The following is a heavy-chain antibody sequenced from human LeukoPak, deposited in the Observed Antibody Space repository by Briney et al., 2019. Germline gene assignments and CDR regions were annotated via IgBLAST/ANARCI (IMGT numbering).Heavy chain of an antibody. CDR2: SSGGGGST. CDR1: GFTFRTYA. J-gene: IGHJ4*02. V-gene: IGHV3-23*01. CDR3: AKDHYCGGGTCYWSYFDY. Sequence: PGGSLRLSCAASGFTFRTYAMSWVRQAPGKGLEWVSASSGGGGSTYYADSVKGRFTISRDNSKNTLFLQMNSLRAEDTAVYYCAKDHYCGGGTCYWSYFDYWGQGTLVTVSS. D-gene: IGHD2-15*01.